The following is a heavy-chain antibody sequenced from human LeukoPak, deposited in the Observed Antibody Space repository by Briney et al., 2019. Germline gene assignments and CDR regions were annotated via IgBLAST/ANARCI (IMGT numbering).Heavy chain of an antibody. V-gene: IGHV3-23*01. CDR3: AKEGAPWFGGLFSRYVDF. Sequence: SGGSLRLSCAGSGFSFSTYGMTWVRQAPGKGLEWVSSVSSSGETTYYADSVKCRFTISRDNSKSTLYLQMNSLRAAETALYYLAKEGAPWFGGLFSRYVDFWGQGTLVSVSS. CDR1: GFSFSTYG. D-gene: IGHD3-10*01. J-gene: IGHJ4*02. CDR2: VSSSGETT.